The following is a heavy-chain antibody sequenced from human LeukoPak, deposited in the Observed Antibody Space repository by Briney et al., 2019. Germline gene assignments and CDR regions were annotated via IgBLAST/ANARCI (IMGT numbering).Heavy chain of an antibody. Sequence: GASVKVSCKASAYTFSNYGFNWVRQAPGQGLEWMGWISAYNGNTKYAQKLQGRFNMSTDTSTSTAYMELRSLTSDDTAVYYCARDLDGSGSYYTDYWGQGTLVTVSS. CDR1: AYTFSNYG. D-gene: IGHD3-10*01. CDR3: ARDLDGSGSYYTDY. CDR2: ISAYNGNT. V-gene: IGHV1-18*01. J-gene: IGHJ4*02.